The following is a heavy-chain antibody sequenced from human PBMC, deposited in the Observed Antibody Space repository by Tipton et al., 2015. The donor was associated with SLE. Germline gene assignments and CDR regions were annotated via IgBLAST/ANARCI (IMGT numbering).Heavy chain of an antibody. CDR3: ARRRSDFWTGSIKGVFDY. D-gene: IGHD3/OR15-3a*01. CDR2: IVYSGST. CDR1: GDSKSHY. Sequence: LRLSCTVSGDSKSHYWGWIRQPPGKGLEWVGSIVYSGSTYYNPSLKSRVTISIDTSKNRFSLNLHSVTAADTAVYYCARRRSDFWTGSIKGVFDYWGRGTLVTVSS. J-gene: IGHJ4*02. V-gene: IGHV4-39*01.